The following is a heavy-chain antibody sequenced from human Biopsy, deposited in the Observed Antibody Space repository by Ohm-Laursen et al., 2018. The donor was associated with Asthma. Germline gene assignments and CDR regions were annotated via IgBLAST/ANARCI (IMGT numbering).Heavy chain of an antibody. CDR3: ARDGPELPTELDY. D-gene: IGHD1-14*01. CDR2: IKHDGTEK. V-gene: IGHV3-7*01. J-gene: IGHJ4*02. Sequence: GSLRLSCAASGFTFGDYWMSWVRQVPGKGLEWVANIKHDGTEKNHVGSLKGRFTISRDNAKNSLYLQMNSLRAEDTAVYYCARDGPELPTELDYWGPGTLVTVSS. CDR1: GFTFGDYW.